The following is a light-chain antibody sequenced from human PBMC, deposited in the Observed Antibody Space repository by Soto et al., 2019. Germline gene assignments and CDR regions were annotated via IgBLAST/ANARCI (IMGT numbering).Light chain of an antibody. CDR3: QSYDSSLSAWV. CDR2: GNS. Sequence: QSVLTQPPSVSGAPGQRVTISCTGSSSIIGAGYDVHWYQQLPGTAPQLLIYGNSNRPSGVPDRFSGSKSGTSAPLAVTGPQDEDEADHYCQSYDSSLSAWVFGGGTKLTVL. CDR1: SSIIGAGYD. J-gene: IGLJ3*02. V-gene: IGLV1-40*01.